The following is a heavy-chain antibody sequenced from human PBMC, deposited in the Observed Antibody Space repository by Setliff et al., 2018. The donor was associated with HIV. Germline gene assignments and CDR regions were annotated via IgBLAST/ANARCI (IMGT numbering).Heavy chain of an antibody. CDR3: TTAEIDYYYYYMDV. CDR2: IKSKTDGGTT. J-gene: IGHJ6*03. V-gene: IGHV3-15*01. Sequence: GGSLRLSCAASGFTFSNAWMSWVRQAPGKGLEWVGRIKSKTDGGTTDYAAPVKGRFTISRDDSKNTLYLQMNSLKTEDTAVYYCTTAEIDYYYYYMDVWGKGTTVTVSS. CDR1: GFTFSNAW.